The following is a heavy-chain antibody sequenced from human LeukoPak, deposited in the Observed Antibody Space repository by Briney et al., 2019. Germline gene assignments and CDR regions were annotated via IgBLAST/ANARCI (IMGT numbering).Heavy chain of an antibody. CDR1: GFTFSSYA. Sequence: HSGRSLRLSCAASGFTFSSYAMHWVRQAPGKGLEWVAVISYDGSNKYYADSVKGRFTISRDNSKNTLYLQMNSLRAEDTAVYYCAKSVRYSSSSEDAFDIWGQGTMVTVSS. CDR3: AKSVRYSSSSEDAFDI. J-gene: IGHJ3*02. V-gene: IGHV3-30-3*02. CDR2: ISYDGSNK. D-gene: IGHD6-6*01.